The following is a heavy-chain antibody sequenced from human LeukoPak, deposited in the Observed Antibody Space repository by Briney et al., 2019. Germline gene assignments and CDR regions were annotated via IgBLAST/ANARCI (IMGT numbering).Heavy chain of an antibody. CDR1: GYSFTGYY. D-gene: IGHD6-19*01. V-gene: IGHV1-8*03. Sequence: ASVKVSCKASGYSFTGYYMHWVRQAPGQGLEWMGWMNPNSGNTGYAQKFQGRVTITRNTSISTAYMELSSLRSEDTAVYYCAFGWYDAFDIWGQGTMVTVSS. CDR3: AFGWYDAFDI. CDR2: MNPNSGNT. J-gene: IGHJ3*02.